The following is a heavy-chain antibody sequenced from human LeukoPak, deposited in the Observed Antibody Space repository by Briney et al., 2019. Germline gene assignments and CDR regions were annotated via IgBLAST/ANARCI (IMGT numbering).Heavy chain of an antibody. D-gene: IGHD3-22*01. J-gene: IGHJ1*01. CDR2: IIPILGIA. V-gene: IGHV1-69*04. Sequence: ASVKVSCKASGGTFSSYAISWVRQAPGQGLEWMGRIIPILGIANYAQKFQGRVTITADKSTSTAYMELSSLRSEDTAVYYCARGATYYCDSSGYFLQHWGQGTLVTVSS. CDR3: ARGATYYCDSSGYFLQH. CDR1: GGTFSSYA.